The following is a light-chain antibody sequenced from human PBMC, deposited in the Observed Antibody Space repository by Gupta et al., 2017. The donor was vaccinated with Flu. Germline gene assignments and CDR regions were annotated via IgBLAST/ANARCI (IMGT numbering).Light chain of an antibody. V-gene: IGLV1-44*01. CDR2: TND. Sequence: QSVLTQPPSASAAPVQKLTLPCTGRSPNSGTFTVSWYQRLPGSSPRLLIYTNDLRPSGVPDRFSASMSGTSASLAISGLQAEEEADYYCASWDDRRTGSWVFGGGTKLTVL. J-gene: IGLJ3*02. CDR1: SPNSGTFT. CDR3: ASWDDRRTGSWV.